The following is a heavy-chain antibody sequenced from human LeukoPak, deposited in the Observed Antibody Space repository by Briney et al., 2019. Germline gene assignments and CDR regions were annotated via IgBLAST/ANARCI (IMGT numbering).Heavy chain of an antibody. CDR1: GGSISSGGYY. D-gene: IGHD5-12*01. V-gene: IGHV4-31*03. Sequence: KPSETLSLTCTVSGGSISSGGYYWSWIRQHPGKGLEWIGYIYYSGSTYYNPSLKSRVTISVDTSKNQFSLRLSSVTAADTAVYYCARDHGGYAYFDYWGQGTLVTVSS. CDR2: IYYSGST. CDR3: ARDHGGYAYFDY. J-gene: IGHJ4*02.